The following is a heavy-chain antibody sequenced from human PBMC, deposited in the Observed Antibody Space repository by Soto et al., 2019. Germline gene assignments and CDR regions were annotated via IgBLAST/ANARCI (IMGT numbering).Heavy chain of an antibody. CDR3: AKVRGYSYGIYFDY. D-gene: IGHD5-18*01. V-gene: IGHV3-23*01. Sequence: PGGSLRLSCAASGFTFSSYAMSWVRQAPGKGLEWVSATSGSGGSTYYADSVKGRFTISRDNSKNTLYLQMNSLRAEDTAVYYCAKVRGYSYGIYFDYWGQGTLVTVSS. J-gene: IGHJ4*02. CDR1: GFTFSSYA. CDR2: TSGSGGST.